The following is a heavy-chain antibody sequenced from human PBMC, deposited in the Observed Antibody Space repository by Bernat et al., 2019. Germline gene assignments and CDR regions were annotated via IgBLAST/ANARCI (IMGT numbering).Heavy chain of an antibody. CDR1: GGSISSSSYY. V-gene: IGHV4-39*01. Sequence: QLQLQESGPGLVKPSETLSLTCTVSGGSISSSSYYWGWIRQPPGKGLEWIGSIYYSGSTYYNPSLKSRVTISVDTSKNQFSLKLSSVTAAHTAVYYCARQISGVYYDSSGYYMDIWGQGTMVTVSS. CDR3: ARQISGVYYDSSGYYMDI. J-gene: IGHJ3*02. D-gene: IGHD3-22*01. CDR2: IYYSGST.